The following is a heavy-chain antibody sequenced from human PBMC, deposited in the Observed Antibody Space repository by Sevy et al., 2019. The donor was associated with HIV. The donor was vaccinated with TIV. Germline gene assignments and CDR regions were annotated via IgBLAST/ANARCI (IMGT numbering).Heavy chain of an antibody. CDR1: GFTFSRYW. J-gene: IGHJ4*02. D-gene: IGHD3-16*02. CDR2: MNSDGRSI. V-gene: IGHV3-74*01. Sequence: GGSLRLSCVASGFTFSRYWMHWVRQAPGKGLEWVSRMNSDGRSINYADYVKGRFTISRDNAMNTVYLQMNSLRADDTAVYYCAREHFGYSYEYWGQGTPVTVSS. CDR3: AREHFGYSYEY.